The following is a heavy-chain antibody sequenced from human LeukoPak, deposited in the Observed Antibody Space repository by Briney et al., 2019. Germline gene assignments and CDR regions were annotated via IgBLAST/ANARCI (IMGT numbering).Heavy chain of an antibody. CDR1: GYTFTNYY. Sequence: GASVKVSCKASGYTFTNYYMHWVRQAPGQGLEWMGWINPNSGGTNYAQKFQGRVTMTRDKSISTAYMELSRLRSDDTAVYYCARDVDYYDSSGYYYDFDYWGQGTLVTVSS. D-gene: IGHD3-22*01. J-gene: IGHJ4*02. V-gene: IGHV1-2*02. CDR3: ARDVDYYDSSGYYYDFDY. CDR2: INPNSGGT.